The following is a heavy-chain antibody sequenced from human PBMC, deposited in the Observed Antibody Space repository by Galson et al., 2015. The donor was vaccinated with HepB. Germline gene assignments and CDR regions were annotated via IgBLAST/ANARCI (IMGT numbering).Heavy chain of an antibody. V-gene: IGHV1-18*01. Sequence: SVKVSCKASGYTFTSYGIDWVRQAPGQGLEWMGWISGYNGNRNYAQKLQGRVTLTTDTSTSTAYMELRSLRSDNTAVYYCARDLKSTVSDYYYYMDVWGKGTKVTVSS. D-gene: IGHD4-17*01. CDR2: ISGYNGNR. J-gene: IGHJ6*03. CDR3: ARDLKSTVSDYYYYMDV. CDR1: GYTFTSYG.